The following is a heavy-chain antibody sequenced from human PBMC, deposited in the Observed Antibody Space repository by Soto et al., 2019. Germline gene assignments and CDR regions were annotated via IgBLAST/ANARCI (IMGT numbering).Heavy chain of an antibody. CDR1: GEAVASGQSY. D-gene: IGHD1-1*01. CDR2: NFVTGAT. J-gene: IGHJ6*02. Sequence: QVQLQESGPGLVKPSETLSLICFVYGEAVASGQSYWNWIRQAPGTGLERIGHNFVTGATKYSASRKSRLTMCVDTSLRQVSLDLTSVTASASATYCWARGLSDSAGSSLGRSMGVWCEVTTVT. V-gene: IGHV4-61*01. CDR3: ARGLSDSAGSSLGRSMGV.